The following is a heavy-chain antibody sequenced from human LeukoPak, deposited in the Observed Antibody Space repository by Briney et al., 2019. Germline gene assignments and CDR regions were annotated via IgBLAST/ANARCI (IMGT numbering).Heavy chain of an antibody. J-gene: IGHJ4*02. Sequence: PGGSLRLSCAASGFTFSSYGMTWVRQAAGKVLEWVSSISRSGDSTYYADAVKGRFTISRDNSKNTLYLQMNSLRAEDTAVYFCAGPSSGYFDTWGQGTLVTVSS. CDR3: AGPSSGYFDT. V-gene: IGHV3-23*01. D-gene: IGHD3-22*01. CDR1: GFTFSSYG. CDR2: ISRSGDST.